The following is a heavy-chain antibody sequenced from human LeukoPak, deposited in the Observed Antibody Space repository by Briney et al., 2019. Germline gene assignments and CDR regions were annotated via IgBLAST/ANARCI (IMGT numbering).Heavy chain of an antibody. CDR2: IHRSGTT. V-gene: IGHV4-4*07. Sequence: SETLSPTCTVSGGSISTYYGSWIRQPAGKGLEWIGRIHRSGTTHYNPSLRRRVTLSIDTSKNQFSLKLSSVTAADTAVYYCGRLNLPAVSGAFDYWGQGTLVTVSS. CDR1: GGSISTYY. J-gene: IGHJ4*02. CDR3: GRLNLPAVSGAFDY. D-gene: IGHD2-2*01.